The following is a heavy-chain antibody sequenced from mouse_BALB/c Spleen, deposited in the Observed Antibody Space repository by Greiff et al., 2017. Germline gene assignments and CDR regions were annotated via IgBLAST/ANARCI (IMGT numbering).Heavy chain of an antibody. J-gene: IGHJ4*01. D-gene: IGHD1-2*01. Sequence: EVQRVESGGGLVQPGGSRKLSCAASGFTFSSFGMHWVRQAPEKGLEWVAYISSGSSTIYYADTVKGRFTISRDNPKNTLFLQMTSLRSEDTAMYYCAKGGITSAGHPYYYAMDDWGQGTSVTVSS. CDR3: AKGGITSAGHPYYYAMDD. CDR2: ISSGSSTI. V-gene: IGHV5-17*02. CDR1: GFTFSSFG.